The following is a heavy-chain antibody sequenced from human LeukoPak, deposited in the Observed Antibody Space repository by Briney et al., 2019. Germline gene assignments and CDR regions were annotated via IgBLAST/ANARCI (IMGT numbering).Heavy chain of an antibody. Sequence: GGSLRLSCAASGFTFSSYSMNWVRQAPGKGLEWVSSISSSSSYIYYADSVKGRFTISRGNAKNSLYLQMNSLRAEDTAVYYCAREHYDILTGSFDPWGQGTLVTVSS. J-gene: IGHJ5*02. V-gene: IGHV3-21*01. CDR1: GFTFSSYS. D-gene: IGHD3-9*01. CDR3: AREHYDILTGSFDP. CDR2: ISSSSSYI.